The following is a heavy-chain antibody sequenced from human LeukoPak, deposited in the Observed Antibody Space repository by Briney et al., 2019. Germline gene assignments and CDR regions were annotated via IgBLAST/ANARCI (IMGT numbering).Heavy chain of an antibody. J-gene: IGHJ4*02. Sequence: GGSLRLSCAASGFTFSSYAMSWVRQASGKGLEWVSAISGSGGSTYYADSVKGRFTISRDNSKNTLYLQMNSLRAEDTAVYYCARGGIGSGGYFDYWGQGALVTVSS. V-gene: IGHV3-23*01. CDR2: ISGSGGST. CDR1: GFTFSSYA. CDR3: ARGGIGSGGYFDY. D-gene: IGHD1-26*01.